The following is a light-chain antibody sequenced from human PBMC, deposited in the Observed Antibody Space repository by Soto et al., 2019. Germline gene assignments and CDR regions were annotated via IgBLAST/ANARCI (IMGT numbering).Light chain of an antibody. Sequence: DIQMTQSPSSLSASVGDRVTITCRASQGIRHDLAWYQQKPGKAPKRLIYTASSLQSGVPPRFRGSGSETEFTLTTSSLQPEDFATYYCLQNNSYPVTFGQGTKVDIK. CDR3: LQNNSYPVT. J-gene: IGKJ1*01. V-gene: IGKV1-17*01. CDR1: QGIRHD. CDR2: TAS.